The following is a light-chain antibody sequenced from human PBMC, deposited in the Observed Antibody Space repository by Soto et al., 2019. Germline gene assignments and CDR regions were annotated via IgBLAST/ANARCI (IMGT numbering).Light chain of an antibody. J-gene: IGKJ3*01. Sequence: DIQMTQSPSSLSASVGDRVTITCRASRSIVNFLNWYQQKPGKAPKLLIYAASTLQSGVPSRFSYRCSGTDFSSTISSLQPEHFATYYCDHTFSGFGPGTRVEIK. CDR1: RSIVNF. CDR3: DHTFSG. V-gene: IGKV1-39*01. CDR2: AAS.